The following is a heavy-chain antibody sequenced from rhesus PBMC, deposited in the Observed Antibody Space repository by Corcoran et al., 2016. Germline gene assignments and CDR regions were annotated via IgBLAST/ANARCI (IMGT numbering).Heavy chain of an antibody. D-gene: IGHD4-29*01. Sequence: QPGGSLRLSCTGSGFTFSSYYMYWIRQAPGKGLQWVSGINTGGGSTWYTDSVKGRFTISKENAKNTLYLQMDSLRVEDTAVYYCAKNLDDYGIFDYWGQGVLVTVSS. CDR1: GFTFSSYY. V-gene: IGHV3-22*01. J-gene: IGHJ4*01. CDR2: INTGGGST. CDR3: AKNLDDYGIFDY.